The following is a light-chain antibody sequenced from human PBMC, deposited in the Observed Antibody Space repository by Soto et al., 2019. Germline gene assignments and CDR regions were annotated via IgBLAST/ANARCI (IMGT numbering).Light chain of an antibody. CDR1: SSDVGGYNF. V-gene: IGLV2-8*01. CDR2: EVT. Sequence: QSALTQPPSASGSPGQSVTISCTGTSSDVGGYNFVSWYQQHPGKAPKLMIYEVTKRPSGVPDRFSGSKSGSTASLTVSGLQADDEADYYCSSYAGGHTLVFGGGTKLTVL. J-gene: IGLJ2*01. CDR3: SSYAGGHTLV.